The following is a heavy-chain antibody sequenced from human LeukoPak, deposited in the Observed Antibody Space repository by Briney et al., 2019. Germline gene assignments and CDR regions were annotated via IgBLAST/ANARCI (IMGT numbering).Heavy chain of an antibody. D-gene: IGHD4-17*01. Sequence: GGSLRLSCAASAFTFSSYSMNWVRQAPGKGLEWVSYICSGGSTIYYADSVKGRFTISRDNAKNSLYLQMNSLRDEDTAVYYCARGGYGDGDYWGQGTLVTVSS. CDR1: AFTFSSYS. CDR2: ICSGGSTI. J-gene: IGHJ4*02. CDR3: ARGGYGDGDY. V-gene: IGHV3-48*02.